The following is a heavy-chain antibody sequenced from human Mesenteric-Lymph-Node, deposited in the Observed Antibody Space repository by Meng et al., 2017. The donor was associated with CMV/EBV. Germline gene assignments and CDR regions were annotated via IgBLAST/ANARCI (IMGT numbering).Heavy chain of an antibody. Sequence: GGSLRLSCAASGFTFSSCEMNWVRQAPGQGLEWMGWINPNSGGTNSAQKIQGRVTLTRDTSINTAYMELIRLRSDDTAVYYCARGSPFYDFWSGKGAMDVWGQGTTVTVSS. CDR3: ARGSPFYDFWSGKGAMDV. CDR2: INPNSGGT. V-gene: IGHV1-2*02. CDR1: GFTFSSCE. J-gene: IGHJ6*02. D-gene: IGHD3-3*01.